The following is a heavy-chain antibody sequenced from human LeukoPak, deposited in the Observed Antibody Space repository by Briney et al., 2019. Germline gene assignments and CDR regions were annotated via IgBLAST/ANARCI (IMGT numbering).Heavy chain of an antibody. D-gene: IGHD3-22*01. J-gene: IGHJ4*02. CDR2: INPSGGST. Sequence: ASVKVSCKASGYTFTSYYMHWVRQAPGQGLEWMGIINPSGGSTSYAQKFQGRVTMTRDTSTSTVYMELSSLRSEDTAVYYCASLHYYDSSGHLGIDYWGQGTLVTVSS. CDR3: ASLHYYDSSGHLGIDY. CDR1: GYTFTSYY. V-gene: IGHV1-46*01.